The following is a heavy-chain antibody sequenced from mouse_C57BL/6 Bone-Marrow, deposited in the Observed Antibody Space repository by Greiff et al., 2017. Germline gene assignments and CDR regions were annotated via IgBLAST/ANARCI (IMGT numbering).Heavy chain of an antibody. CDR1: GFNIKDDY. V-gene: IGHV14-4*01. Sequence: EVQLVESGAELVRPGASVKLSCTASGFNIKDDYMHWVKQRPEQGLEWIGWIDPENGDTEYASKFQGKATITADTSSNTAYLQLSSLTSEDTAVYDCTTSMVTRFAYWGQGTLVTVSA. J-gene: IGHJ3*01. CDR3: TTSMVTRFAY. D-gene: IGHD2-2*01. CDR2: IDPENGDT.